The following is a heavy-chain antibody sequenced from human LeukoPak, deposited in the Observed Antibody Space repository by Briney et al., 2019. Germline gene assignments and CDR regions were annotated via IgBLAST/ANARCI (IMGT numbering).Heavy chain of an antibody. D-gene: IGHD4-23*01. CDR2: IYSGGGT. Sequence: GGSLRLSCAAFGFIVSSSYMSWVRQAPGMGLEWVSVIYSGGGTEYADSVKGRFTISRDNSKNTLYLQMNSLRDEDTAVYYCTRDPDHGGRTHDYWGQGTLVTVSS. V-gene: IGHV3-66*01. CDR3: TRDPDHGGRTHDY. J-gene: IGHJ4*02. CDR1: GFIVSSSY.